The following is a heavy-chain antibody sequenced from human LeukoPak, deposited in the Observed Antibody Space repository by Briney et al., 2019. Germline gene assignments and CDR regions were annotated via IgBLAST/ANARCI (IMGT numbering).Heavy chain of an antibody. Sequence: PGGSLRLSCAASGFTVSTYGMSWVRQVPGKGPEWVSGFSGSEDSAYYADSVKGRFTISRDNSKNTLYLQMDSLRAEDTAVYYCAKVDIYYDILTGYYNVHEQTYYFDYWGQGTLVTVSS. D-gene: IGHD3-9*01. CDR2: FSGSEDSA. CDR1: GFTVSTYG. V-gene: IGHV3-23*01. J-gene: IGHJ4*02. CDR3: AKVDIYYDILTGYYNVHEQTYYFDY.